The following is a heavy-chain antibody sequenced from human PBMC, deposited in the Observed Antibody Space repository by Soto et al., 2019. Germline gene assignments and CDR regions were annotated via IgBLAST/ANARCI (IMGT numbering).Heavy chain of an antibody. Sequence: EVQLVESGGGLVQPGGSLRLSCEASGFTFSSYSMNWVRQAPGKGLEWISYISTSSSTIYYADSVKGRFTISRDNAKNSLYLQMNSLRDEDTAVYYCARDGEQLVENSYFYYGLDVWGQGTTVTVSS. J-gene: IGHJ6*02. V-gene: IGHV3-48*02. CDR2: ISTSSSTI. CDR1: GFTFSSYS. D-gene: IGHD6-6*01. CDR3: ARDGEQLVENSYFYYGLDV.